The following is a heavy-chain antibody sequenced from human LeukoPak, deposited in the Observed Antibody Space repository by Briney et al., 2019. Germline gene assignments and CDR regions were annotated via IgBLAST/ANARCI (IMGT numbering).Heavy chain of an antibody. CDR3: ARGRDSSGWFHLDY. V-gene: IGHV1-8*01. J-gene: IGHJ4*02. Sequence: ASVKVSCKASGYTFTCYECNWVRQATGQGLEWMGWMNPNSGNTHYAQKFHGRVTMHRNTSISTAYMELSRLRSEDTAVYYCARGRDSSGWFHLDYWGQGTLVTVSS. D-gene: IGHD6-19*01. CDR2: MNPNSGNT. CDR1: GYTFTCYE.